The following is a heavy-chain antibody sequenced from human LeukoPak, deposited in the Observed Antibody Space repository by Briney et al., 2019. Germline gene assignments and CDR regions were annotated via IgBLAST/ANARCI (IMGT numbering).Heavy chain of an antibody. D-gene: IGHD6-13*01. Sequence: PGGSLRLSCAASGFTFDDYGMSWVRQAPGEGLEWVSGINWDGGSTGYADSVKGRFTISRDNAKNSLYLQMNSLRAEDTALYYCARTKQQLVLDAFDIWGQGTMVTVSS. CDR1: GFTFDDYG. CDR3: ARTKQQLVLDAFDI. V-gene: IGHV3-20*04. CDR2: INWDGGST. J-gene: IGHJ3*02.